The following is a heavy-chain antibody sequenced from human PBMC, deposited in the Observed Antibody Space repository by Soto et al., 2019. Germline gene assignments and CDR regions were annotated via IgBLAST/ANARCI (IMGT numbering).Heavy chain of an antibody. CDR1: GYIFTSYY. D-gene: IGHD3-10*01. J-gene: IGHJ4*02. CDR3: SRVDPGETSPFDH. CDR2: INPFDGSR. Sequence: ASVTVSCQASGYIFTSYYIHWVRQAPGQGLEWMGWINPFDGSRMFAQSFQGRVTMTRDTSTSTVYMEVSSLRSEDTAVYYCSRVDPGETSPFDHWGQGTQVTVSS. V-gene: IGHV1-46*03.